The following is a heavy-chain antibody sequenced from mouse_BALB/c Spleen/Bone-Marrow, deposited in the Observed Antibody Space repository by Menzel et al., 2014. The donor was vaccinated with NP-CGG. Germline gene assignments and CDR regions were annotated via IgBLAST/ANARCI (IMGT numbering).Heavy chain of an antibody. V-gene: IGHV1-80*01. D-gene: IGHD2-2*01. CDR1: GYAFSSYW. CDR2: IYPGDGET. CDR3: AKVTTGFAY. J-gene: IGHJ3*01. Sequence: QVQLKESGAELVRPGSSVKISCKASGYAFSSYWMTWVKQRPGQGLEWIGQIYPGDGETNYNGKFKGKATLTADKSSSTAYTQLSGLTSEDSAVYFCAKVTTGFAYWGQGTLVTVSA.